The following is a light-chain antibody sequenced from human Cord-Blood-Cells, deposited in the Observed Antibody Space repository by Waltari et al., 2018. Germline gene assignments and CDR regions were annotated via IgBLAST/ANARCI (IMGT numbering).Light chain of an antibody. CDR3: QRRSNWPPYS. J-gene: IGKJ2*03. CDR1: QSLSRY. Sequence: VLPQSPATLPLSPGESATLSCRARQSLSRYLAWYQQNPGQAPRLLIYDASNRATGIPARFSGSGSGTDFTLTISSLEPEDFAVYYGQRRSNWPPYSFGQGTKLEIK. CDR2: DAS. V-gene: IGKV3-11*01.